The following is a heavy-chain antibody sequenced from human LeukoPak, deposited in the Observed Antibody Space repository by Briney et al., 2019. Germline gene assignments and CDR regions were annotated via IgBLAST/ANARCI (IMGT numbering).Heavy chain of an antibody. CDR1: GGSFSGYY. V-gene: IGHV4-34*01. CDR2: INHSGST. J-gene: IGHJ6*02. D-gene: IGHD6-19*01. CDR3: ARCTYSSGWYSVYYYGMDV. Sequence: SETLSLACAVHGGSFSGYYWSWIRQPPGKGLEWIGEINHSGSTNYNPSLKSRVTISVDTSKNQFSLKLSSVTAADTAVYYCARCTYSSGWYSVYYYGMDVWGQGTTVTVSS.